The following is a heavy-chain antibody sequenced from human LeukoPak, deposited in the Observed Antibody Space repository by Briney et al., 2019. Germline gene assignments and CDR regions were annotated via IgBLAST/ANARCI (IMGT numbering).Heavy chain of an antibody. J-gene: IGHJ6*03. CDR2: IYTSGST. CDR1: GGSISSGGYY. D-gene: IGHD2-15*01. Sequence: PSETLSLTCTVSGGSISSGGYYWSWIRQPAGKGLEWIGRIYTSGSTNYNPSLKSRVTISVDTSKNQFSLKLSSVTAADTAIYYCAKNGDRGAYCTGGTCYPYFYYYMDVWGKGTTVTI. CDR3: AKNGDRGAYCTGGTCYPYFYYYMDV. V-gene: IGHV4-61*02.